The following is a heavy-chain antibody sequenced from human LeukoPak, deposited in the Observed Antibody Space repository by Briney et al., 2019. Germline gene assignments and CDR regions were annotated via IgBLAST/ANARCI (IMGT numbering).Heavy chain of an antibody. CDR2: ISSSSSTI. J-gene: IGHJ1*01. V-gene: IGHV3-48*01. D-gene: IGHD1-26*01. Sequence: AGGSLRLSCAASGFTFSSYSMNWVRQAPEKGLEWVSYISSSSSTIYYADSVKGRFTISRDNAKNSLYLQMNSLRAEDTAVYYCARDQSGSYWTDVYRPWGQGTLVTVSS. CDR3: ARDQSGSYWTDVYRP. CDR1: GFTFSSYS.